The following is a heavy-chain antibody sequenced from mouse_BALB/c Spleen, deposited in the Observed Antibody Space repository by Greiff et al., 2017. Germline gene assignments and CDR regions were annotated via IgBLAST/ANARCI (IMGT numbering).Heavy chain of an antibody. CDR3: ARRATIPMDY. CDR2: IYWDDDK. Sequence: QVQLKESGPGILQPSQTLSLTCSFSGFSLSTSGMGVSWIRQPSGKGLEWLAHIYWDDDKRYNPSLKSRRTISKDTSSNQVFLKSTSVDTADTATYYCARRATIPMDYWGQGTSVTVSS. CDR1: GFSLSTSGMG. D-gene: IGHD5-5*01. J-gene: IGHJ4*01. V-gene: IGHV8-12*01.